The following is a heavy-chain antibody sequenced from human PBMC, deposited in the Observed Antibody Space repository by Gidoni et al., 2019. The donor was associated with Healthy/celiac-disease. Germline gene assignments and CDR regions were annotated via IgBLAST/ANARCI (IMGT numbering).Heavy chain of an antibody. CDR2: ISSSSSYT. J-gene: IGHJ6*02. V-gene: IGHV3-11*05. CDR1: GFPFCHYY. Sequence: QVQLVEYAGGLVKPGGPMRLSCAASGFPFCHYYISWIRQAPGKGLEWVSSISSSSSYTNYADSGKGRFTISRDNAKNSLYLQMNSLRAEDTAVYYCARRPRYCSSTSCSYYYYYYGMDVWGQGTTVTVSS. D-gene: IGHD2-2*01. CDR3: ARRPRYCSSTSCSYYYYYYGMDV.